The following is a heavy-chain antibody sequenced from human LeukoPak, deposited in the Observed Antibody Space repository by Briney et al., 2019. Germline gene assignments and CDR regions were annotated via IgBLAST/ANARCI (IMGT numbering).Heavy chain of an antibody. D-gene: IGHD2-2*01. V-gene: IGHV4-39*07. CDR2: IYSGST. CDR1: GGSISSSGYY. CDR3: ARWNIVVVPAAMFRRWFDP. Sequence: SETLSLTCTVSGGSISSSGYYWDWIRQPPGKGLEWIGSIYSGSTYYNPSLKSRVTISVDTSKNQFSLKLSSVTAADTAVYYCARWNIVVVPAAMFRRWFDPWGQGTLVTVSS. J-gene: IGHJ5*02.